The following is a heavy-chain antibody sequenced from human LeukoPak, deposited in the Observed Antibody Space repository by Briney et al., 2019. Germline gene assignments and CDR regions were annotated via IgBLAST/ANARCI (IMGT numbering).Heavy chain of an antibody. CDR3: ARVPFHSSSGDY. D-gene: IGHD6-6*01. CDR1: GGSFSVDY. CDR2: INHSGST. V-gene: IGHV4-34*01. J-gene: IGHJ4*02. Sequence: SETLSLTCAVYGGSFSVDYWSCSRQPPREGLGWMGEINHSGSTNYNPSLKSRVTISVDTSKNQFSLKLSSVTAADTAVYYCARVPFHSSSGDYWGQGTLVTVSS.